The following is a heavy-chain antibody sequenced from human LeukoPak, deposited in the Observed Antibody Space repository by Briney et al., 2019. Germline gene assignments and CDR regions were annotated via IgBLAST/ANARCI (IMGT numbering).Heavy chain of an antibody. V-gene: IGHV1-69*04. D-gene: IGHD1-26*01. CDR1: GGTFSSYA. CDR2: IIPILGIA. J-gene: IGHJ4*01. CDR3: ARLDGSYFDY. Sequence: GASVKVSCKASGGTFSSYAISWVRQAPGQGLEWMGRIIPILGIANYAQKFQGRVTITADKSTSTAYLELSSLRSEDTAVYYCARLDGSYFDYWGHGTLVTVSP.